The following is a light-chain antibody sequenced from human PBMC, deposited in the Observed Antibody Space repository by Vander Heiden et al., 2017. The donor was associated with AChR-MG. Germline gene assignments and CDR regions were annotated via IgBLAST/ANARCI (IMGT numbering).Light chain of an antibody. J-gene: IGLJ1*01. Sequence: QSALTQPASVSGSPGQSITIPCTGTSSDVGGSNYVSWYQQHPGKAPKLVIYDVSNRPSGVSNRFSGSKSGNTASLTISGLQAEDEADYYCSSYSSSSTLFVFGTGTKVTVL. CDR2: DVS. V-gene: IGLV2-14*03. CDR1: SSDVGGSNY. CDR3: SSYSSSSTLFV.